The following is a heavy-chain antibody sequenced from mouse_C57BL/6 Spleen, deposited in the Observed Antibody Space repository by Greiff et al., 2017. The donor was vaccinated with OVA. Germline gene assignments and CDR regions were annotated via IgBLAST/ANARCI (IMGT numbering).Heavy chain of an antibody. CDR3: ARSRLGQGDY. CDR1: GYTFTDYY. D-gene: IGHD4-1*01. V-gene: IGHV1-76*01. CDR2: IYPGSGNT. Sequence: VQRVESGAELVRPGASVKLSCKASGYTFTDYYINWVKQRPGQGLEWIARIYPGSGNTYYNEKFKGKATLTAEKSSSTAYMQLSSLTSEDSAVYFCARSRLGQGDYWGQGTTLTVSS. J-gene: IGHJ2*01.